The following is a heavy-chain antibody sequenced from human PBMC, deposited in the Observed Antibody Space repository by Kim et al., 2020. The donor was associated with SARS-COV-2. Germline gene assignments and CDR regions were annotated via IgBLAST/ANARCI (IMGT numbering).Heavy chain of an antibody. V-gene: IGHV3-64D*09. CDR2: ISSNGGST. CDR1: GFTFSSYA. D-gene: IGHD6-19*01. CDR3: VKGRGAVAGPFDY. J-gene: IGHJ4*02. Sequence: GGSLRLSCSASGFTFSSYAMHWVRQAPGKGLEYVSAISSNGGSTYYADSVKGRFTISRDNSKNTLYLQMSSLRAEDTAVYYCVKGRGAVAGPFDYWGQGTLVTVSS.